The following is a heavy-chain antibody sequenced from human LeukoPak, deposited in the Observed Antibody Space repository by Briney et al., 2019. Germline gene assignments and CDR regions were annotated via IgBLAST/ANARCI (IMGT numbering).Heavy chain of an antibody. V-gene: IGHV3-74*01. CDR1: GLTFSSYW. J-gene: IGHJ4*02. Sequence: GGSLRLSCAASGLTFSSYWMHWVRQAPGKGLVWVSRINSDGSSTRCADSVKGRFTISRDNAKNTLCLQMNSLRAEDTAVYYCARDLIEYSSSSWDYWGQGTLVTVSS. CDR2: INSDGSST. D-gene: IGHD6-6*01. CDR3: ARDLIEYSSSSWDY.